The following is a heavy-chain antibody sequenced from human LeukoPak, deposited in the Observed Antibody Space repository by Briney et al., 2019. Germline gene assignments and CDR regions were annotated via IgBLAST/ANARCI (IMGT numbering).Heavy chain of an antibody. CDR1: GGSFSGYY. CDR3: ARDRAVAGTGWFDP. V-gene: IGHV4-34*01. Sequence: PSETLSLACAVYGGSFSGYYWSWIRQPPGKGLEWIGEINHSGSTNYNPSLKSRVTISVDTSKNQFSLKLSSVTAADTAVYYCARDRAVAGTGWFDPWGQGTLVTVSS. D-gene: IGHD6-19*01. CDR2: INHSGST. J-gene: IGHJ5*02.